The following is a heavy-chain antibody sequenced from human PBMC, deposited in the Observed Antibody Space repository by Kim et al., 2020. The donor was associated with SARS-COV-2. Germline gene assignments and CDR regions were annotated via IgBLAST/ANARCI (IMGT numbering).Heavy chain of an antibody. CDR2: LRNKASSHTT. D-gene: IGHD4-17*01. V-gene: IGHV3-72*01. Sequence: GGSLRLSCAVSGFIFSDSYMDWVRQAPGKGLEWVGRLRNKASSHTTEYAASVKGRFTISRDDSKNSLFLQMNSLKTEDTAVYYCARLPGAAVTTASWGQGTLVTVSS. J-gene: IGHJ5*02. CDR3: ARLPGAAVTTAS. CDR1: GFIFSDSY.